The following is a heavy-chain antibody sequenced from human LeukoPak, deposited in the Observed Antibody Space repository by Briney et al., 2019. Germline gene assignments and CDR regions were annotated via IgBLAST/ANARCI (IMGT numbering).Heavy chain of an antibody. Sequence: ASVKVSCKASGYTFTGYYMHWVRQPPGQGLEWMGWINPNSGGTNYAQKFQGRVTMTRDTSISTAYMELSRLRSDDTAVYYCACGYYDFWNRAWFDPWGQGTLVTVSS. CDR3: ACGYYDFWNRAWFDP. CDR2: INPNSGGT. V-gene: IGHV1-2*02. D-gene: IGHD3-3*01. J-gene: IGHJ5*02. CDR1: GYTFTGYY.